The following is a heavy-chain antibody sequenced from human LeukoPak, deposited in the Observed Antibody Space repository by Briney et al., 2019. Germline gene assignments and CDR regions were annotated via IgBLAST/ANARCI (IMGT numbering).Heavy chain of an antibody. CDR2: IYHSGST. J-gene: IGHJ4*02. CDR1: GGSISSGGYS. V-gene: IGHV4-30-2*01. D-gene: IGHD2-15*01. CDR3: ARAQGNLGYCSGGSCYYYFDY. Sequence: SQTLSLTCAVSGGSISSGGYSWSWIQQPPGKGLEWIGYIYHSGSTYYNPSLKSRVTISVDRSKNQFSLKLSSVTAADTAVYYCARAQGNLGYCSGGSCYYYFDYWGQGTLVTVSS.